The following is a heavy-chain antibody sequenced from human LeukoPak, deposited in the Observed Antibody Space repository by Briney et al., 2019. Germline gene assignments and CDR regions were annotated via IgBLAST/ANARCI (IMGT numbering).Heavy chain of an antibody. J-gene: IGHJ4*02. Sequence: SETLSLTCTVSGGSISSSSYYWGWIRQPPGKELEWIGSIYYSGSTYYNPSLKSRVTISVDTSKNQFSLKLSSVTAADTAVYYCARRVKKGPTIVGATRGFDYWGQGTLVTVSS. CDR2: IYYSGST. V-gene: IGHV4-39*01. CDR3: ARRVKKGPTIVGATRGFDY. CDR1: GGSISSSSYY. D-gene: IGHD1-26*01.